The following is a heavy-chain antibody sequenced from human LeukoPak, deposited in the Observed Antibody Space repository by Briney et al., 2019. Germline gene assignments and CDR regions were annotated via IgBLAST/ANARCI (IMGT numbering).Heavy chain of an antibody. J-gene: IGHJ4*02. Sequence: SETLSLTCTVSGDSISTYYWTWIRQPPGKGLEWIGYVYYCGSTNYNPSLKSRVTISVDTSKNQFTLRLSSVTAADTAVYYCARKYYYDISPLDYWGQGTLVTVSS. D-gene: IGHD3-22*01. CDR1: GDSISTYY. CDR2: VYYCGST. CDR3: ARKYYYDISPLDY. V-gene: IGHV4-59*01.